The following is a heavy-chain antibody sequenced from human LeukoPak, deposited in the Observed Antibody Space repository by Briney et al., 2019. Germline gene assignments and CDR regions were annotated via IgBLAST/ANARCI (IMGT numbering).Heavy chain of an antibody. D-gene: IGHD3-22*01. CDR2: ISYDGSNK. Sequence: PGGSLRLSCAASGFSFSSYGMQWVRQAPGKGLEWVAFISYDGSNKYYAESVKGRFTISRDKSKNTLYLQMNSLRAEDTAVYYCARDHHRRLYDSQARNTFDIWGQGTMVTVSS. CDR3: ARDHHRRLYDSQARNTFDI. CDR1: GFSFSSYG. V-gene: IGHV3-30*03. J-gene: IGHJ3*02.